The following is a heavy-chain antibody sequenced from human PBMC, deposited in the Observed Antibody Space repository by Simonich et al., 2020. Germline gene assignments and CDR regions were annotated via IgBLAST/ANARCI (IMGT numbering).Heavy chain of an antibody. CDR3: ARTNTMRELDTMVRGVDYFDY. V-gene: IGHV1-69*17. J-gene: IGHJ4*02. CDR1: GGTFSSYA. Sequence: QVQLVQSGAEVKKPGSSVKVSCKASGGTFSSYAISWVRQAPGQGLEWMGGSSPIIGIANTAQKFQGRVTITAEKSTSTAYRELRSLRSEETAVYYCARTNTMRELDTMVRGVDYFDYWGQGTLVTVSS. CDR2: SSPIIGIA. D-gene: IGHD3-10*01.